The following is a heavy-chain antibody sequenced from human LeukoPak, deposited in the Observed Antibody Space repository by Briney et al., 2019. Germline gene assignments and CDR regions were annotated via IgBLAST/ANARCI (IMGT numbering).Heavy chain of an antibody. CDR1: GFTFSSYS. Sequence: GGSLRLSCAASGFTFSSYSMNWVRQAPGKGLEWVSYISSSSSNIYYADSVKGRFTISRDNAKNSLYLHMNSLRTEDTAVYYCARDQSSGRSASSYWGQGTLVTVSS. CDR2: ISSSSSNI. V-gene: IGHV3-48*01. D-gene: IGHD3-22*01. J-gene: IGHJ4*02. CDR3: ARDQSSGRSASSY.